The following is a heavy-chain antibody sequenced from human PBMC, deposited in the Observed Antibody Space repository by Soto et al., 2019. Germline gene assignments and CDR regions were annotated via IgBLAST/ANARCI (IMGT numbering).Heavy chain of an antibody. V-gene: IGHV4-30-4*01. CDR1: GGSISSGDYY. CDR3: ARHTLRWGRASWFDP. D-gene: IGHD3-16*01. Sequence: QVQLQESGPGLVKPSQTLSLTCTVSGGSISSGDYYWSWIRQPPGKGLEWIGYIYYSGSTYYNPSLKSRVTISVDTSNNLFSVKLSSVTAADTAVYYCARHTLRWGRASWFDPWGQGTLVTVSS. J-gene: IGHJ5*02. CDR2: IYYSGST.